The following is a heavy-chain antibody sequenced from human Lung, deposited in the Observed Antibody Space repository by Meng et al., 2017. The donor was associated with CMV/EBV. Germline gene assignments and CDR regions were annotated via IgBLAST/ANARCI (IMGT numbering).Heavy chain of an antibody. CDR2: TYYRSKWDH. Sequence: QVPRHQSCPRLVKPPNTLSLPVSIAGNIISNNSDAWNWIRQSPSRGLEWLGRTYYRSKWDHEYAVSVKSRITISPDTPKNQFSLQLNSMTPEDTAVYYCARGINGGCGDWGQGTLVTVSS. CDR1: GNIISNNSDA. D-gene: IGHD4-23*01. J-gene: IGHJ4*02. CDR3: ARGINGGCGD. V-gene: IGHV6-1*01.